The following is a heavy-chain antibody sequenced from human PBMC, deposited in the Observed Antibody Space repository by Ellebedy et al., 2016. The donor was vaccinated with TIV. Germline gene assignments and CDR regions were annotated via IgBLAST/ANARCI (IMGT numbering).Heavy chain of an antibody. J-gene: IGHJ6*02. D-gene: IGHD2-21*01. CDR1: GGSFTNYQ. Sequence: MPSETLSLTCAVSGGSFTNYQWTWIRQTPGTGLEWIGEIHESGFTKYNPSLKSRVTVTIEASTNQFSLRLTSVAAADTGVYYCATGHRYCGPHGMDVWGQGTTVTVSS. V-gene: IGHV4-34*01. CDR2: IHESGFT. CDR3: ATGHRYCGPHGMDV.